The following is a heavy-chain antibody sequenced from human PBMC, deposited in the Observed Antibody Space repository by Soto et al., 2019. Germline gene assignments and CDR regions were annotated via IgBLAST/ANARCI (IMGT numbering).Heavy chain of an antibody. Sequence: AGGSLRLSCAASGFTVSSNYMSWVRQAPGKGLEWVSVIYSGGSTYYADSVKGRFTISRDNSKNTLYLQMNSLRAEDTAVYYCARGYNYDYFDYWGQGTLVTVSS. CDR1: GFTVSSNY. CDR3: ARGYNYDYFDY. J-gene: IGHJ4*02. D-gene: IGHD3-22*01. V-gene: IGHV3-66*01. CDR2: IYSGGST.